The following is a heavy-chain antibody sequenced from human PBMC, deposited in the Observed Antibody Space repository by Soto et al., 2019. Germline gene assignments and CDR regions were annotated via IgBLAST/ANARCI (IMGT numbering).Heavy chain of an antibody. Sequence: ASVKVSCKASRYTFTSYAMHWVRQAPGQRLEWMGWINAGNGNTKYSQKFQGRVTITRDTSASTAYMELSSLRSEDTAVYYCARVYCSGGSCYSPGENWFDPWGQGTLVTVSS. CDR3: ARVYCSGGSCYSPGENWFDP. CDR2: INAGNGNT. CDR1: RYTFTSYA. V-gene: IGHV1-3*01. D-gene: IGHD2-15*01. J-gene: IGHJ5*02.